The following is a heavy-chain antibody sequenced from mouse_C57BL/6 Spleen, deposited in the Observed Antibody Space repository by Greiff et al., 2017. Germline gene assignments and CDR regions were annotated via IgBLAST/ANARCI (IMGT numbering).Heavy chain of an antibody. CDR2: ILPGSGST. CDR3: ARRRYGNCAWFAY. J-gene: IGHJ3*01. CDR1: GFTFTGYW. Sequence: VQLQQSGAELMKPGASVKLSCTATGFTFTGYWIEWVKQRPGHGLEWIGEILPGSGSTNYKEKFKGKATCTADKSTNTAYMQLSSLTTEDSAIYYCARRRYGNCAWFAYWGQGTLVTVSA. D-gene: IGHD2-1*01. V-gene: IGHV1-9*01.